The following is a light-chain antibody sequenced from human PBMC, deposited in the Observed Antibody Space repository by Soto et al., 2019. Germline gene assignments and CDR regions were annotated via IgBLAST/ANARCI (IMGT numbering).Light chain of an antibody. J-gene: IGKJ2*01. Sequence: DIVMTQSPLSLPVTPGEPASISCRSSQSLRHHNGYNYLDWYLQKPGQSPQVLIYLGSNRASGVPDRVSGSGSGTVFTLKISRVEAEDVGVYYCIQTLQAPYSFGQGIKLEIK. V-gene: IGKV2-28*01. CDR1: QSLRHHNGYNY. CDR2: LGS. CDR3: IQTLQAPYS.